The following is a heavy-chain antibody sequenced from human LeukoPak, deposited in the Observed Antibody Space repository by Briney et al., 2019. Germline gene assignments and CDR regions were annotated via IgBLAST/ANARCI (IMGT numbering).Heavy chain of an antibody. Sequence: PGGSLRLSCAASGFTFSSYVMHWVRQAPGKGLEWVANMKQDGSEKYYVDSVKGRFTISRDNAKNSLFLQMNSLRVDDTAVYYCARSNVGGDYGNYRPFDYWGQGTLVTVSS. D-gene: IGHD4-11*01. CDR2: MKQDGSEK. V-gene: IGHV3-7*01. CDR1: GFTFSSYV. CDR3: ARSNVGGDYGNYRPFDY. J-gene: IGHJ4*02.